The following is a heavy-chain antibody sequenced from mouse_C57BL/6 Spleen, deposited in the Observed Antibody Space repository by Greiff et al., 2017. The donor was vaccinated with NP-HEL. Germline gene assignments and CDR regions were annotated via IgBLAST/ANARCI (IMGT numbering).Heavy chain of an antibody. V-gene: IGHV14-2*01. CDR2: IDPEDGET. J-gene: IGHJ3*01. Sequence: EVQRVESGAELVKPGASVKLSCTASGFNIKDYYMHWVKQRTEQGLEWIGRIDPEDGETKYAPKFQGTATITPDTSSNTAYLQLSSLTSEDTAVYYCARSLYGSSYGFAYWGQGTLVTVSA. CDR1: GFNIKDYY. CDR3: ARSLYGSSYGFAY. D-gene: IGHD1-1*01.